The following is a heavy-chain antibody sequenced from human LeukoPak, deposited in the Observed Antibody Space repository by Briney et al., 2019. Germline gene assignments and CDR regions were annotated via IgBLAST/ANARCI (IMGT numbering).Heavy chain of an antibody. J-gene: IGHJ6*03. CDR2: ISSGYPTI. CDR3: ARGGGGYCSGGRCNFYRYYMDV. Sequence: GGSLRLSCAAPGFTFSSYSINWVRQAPGKGLEWVSYISSGYPTIYYADSVKGRFTISRDNAKNSLYLQMDSLRAGDTAVYYCARGGGGYCSGGRCNFYRYYMDVWGKGTTVTVSS. V-gene: IGHV3-48*01. CDR1: GFTFSSYS. D-gene: IGHD2-15*01.